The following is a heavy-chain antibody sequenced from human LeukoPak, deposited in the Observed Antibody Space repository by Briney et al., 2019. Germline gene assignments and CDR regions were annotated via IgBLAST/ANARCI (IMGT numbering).Heavy chain of an antibody. V-gene: IGHV4-38-2*01. D-gene: IGHD6-13*01. CDR1: GYSISSGDY. J-gene: IGHJ4*02. CDR2: IYHSRST. CDR3: ARVGIAAAGTGPNPLDYDY. Sequence: PSETLSLTCAVSGYSISSGDYWGWIRQPPGKGLEWIGSIYHSRSTHYNPSLKSRVTISVDTSKNQFSLKLSSVTAADTAVYYCARVGIAAAGTGPNPLDYDYWGQGTLVTVSS.